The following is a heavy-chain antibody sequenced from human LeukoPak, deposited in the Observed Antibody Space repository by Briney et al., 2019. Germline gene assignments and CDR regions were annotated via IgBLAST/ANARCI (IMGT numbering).Heavy chain of an antibody. CDR2: ISSSGSTI. CDR1: GFTFGSYE. Sequence: GGSLRLSCAASGFTFGSYEMNWVRQAPGKGLEWVSYISSSGSTIYYADSVKGRFTISRDNAKNSLYLQMNSLRAEDTAVYYCARVRGIYYYYMDVWGKGTTVTISS. D-gene: IGHD3-3*01. CDR3: ARVRGIYYYYMDV. V-gene: IGHV3-48*03. J-gene: IGHJ6*03.